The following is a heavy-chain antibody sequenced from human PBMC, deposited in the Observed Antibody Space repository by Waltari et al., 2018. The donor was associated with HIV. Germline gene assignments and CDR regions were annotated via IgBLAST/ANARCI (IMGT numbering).Heavy chain of an antibody. J-gene: IGHJ4*02. CDR2: IIPVLGIT. V-gene: IGHV1-69*02. Sequence: QVQLVQSGADVKKPGSSVKVSCKASGGTFSSYTINWVRQAPGEGLEWMGSIIPVLGITNYAQKFQGRVTITADKSTTTVYMELSSLTSEDTAVYYCATRETNWGSVYFDFWGQGTLVTVPS. CDR1: GGTFSSYT. D-gene: IGHD7-27*01. CDR3: ATRETNWGSVYFDF.